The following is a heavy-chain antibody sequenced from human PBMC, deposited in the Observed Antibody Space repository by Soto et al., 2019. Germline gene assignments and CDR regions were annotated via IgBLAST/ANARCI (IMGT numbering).Heavy chain of an antibody. D-gene: IGHD1-7*01. CDR3: ARDGIGGTVFRGYLDY. CDR1: GGIFHGYG. CDR2: IRFDGSNE. J-gene: IGHJ4*02. Sequence: GGSLRLSCAVPGGIFHGYGMHWVRQALGKGLEWVAIIRFDGSNEEYADSVKGRFTISRDNSKNTLYLQMNTLGAEDTAVYYCARDGIGGTVFRGYLDYWGRGTVVTVSS. V-gene: IGHV3-33*01.